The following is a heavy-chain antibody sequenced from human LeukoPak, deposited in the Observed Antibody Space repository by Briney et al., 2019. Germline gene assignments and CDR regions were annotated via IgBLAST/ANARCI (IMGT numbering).Heavy chain of an antibody. D-gene: IGHD3-10*01. Sequence: SVTVSFKSSGGTFTSYAISWVRQPPGQGLEWMGSIIPILGIANYAHKFQGRVTITADKSTSTAYMELSSLRAEYTAVYDFAREYYGSGSYCDYWGQGTLVTVSS. J-gene: IGHJ4*02. CDR1: GGTFTSYA. CDR2: IIPILGIA. CDR3: AREYYGSGSYCDY. V-gene: IGHV1-69*04.